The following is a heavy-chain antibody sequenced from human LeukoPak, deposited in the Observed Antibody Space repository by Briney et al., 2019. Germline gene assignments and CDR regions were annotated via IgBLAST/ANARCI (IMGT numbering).Heavy chain of an antibody. Sequence: GGSLRLSCAASGFTFSSYAMHWVRQAPGKGLEWVAVISYDGSNKYYADSVKGRFTISRDNSKNTLYLQMNSLRAEDTAVYYCARGPPFSDPWGQGTLVSVSS. J-gene: IGHJ5*02. CDR3: ARGPPFSDP. CDR2: ISYDGSNK. CDR1: GFTFSSYA. V-gene: IGHV3-30-3*01.